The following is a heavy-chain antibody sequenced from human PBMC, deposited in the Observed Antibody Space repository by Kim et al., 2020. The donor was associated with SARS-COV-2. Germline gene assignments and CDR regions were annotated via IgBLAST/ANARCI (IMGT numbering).Heavy chain of an antibody. Sequence: HYAASVRGRSTIPRENHKTTLYLQMDSLRGEDTAVYYCAKDMRAAAGILDYWGQGTLVTVSS. CDR3: AKDMRAAAGILDY. J-gene: IGHJ4*02. D-gene: IGHD6-13*01. V-gene: IGHV3-30*07.